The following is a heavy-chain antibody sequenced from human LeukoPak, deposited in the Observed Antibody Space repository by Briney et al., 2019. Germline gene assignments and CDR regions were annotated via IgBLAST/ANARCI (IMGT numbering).Heavy chain of an antibody. V-gene: IGHV3-23*01. CDR1: GFTFSSYA. Sequence: GGSLRLSCAASGFTFSSYAMSWVRQAPGKGLEWVSAISGSGGSTYYADSVKGRFTISRDSSKNTLYLQMNSLRAEDTAVYYCAKDQRFGEFPDAFDIWGQGTMVTVSS. CDR2: ISGSGGST. J-gene: IGHJ3*02. D-gene: IGHD3-10*01. CDR3: AKDQRFGEFPDAFDI.